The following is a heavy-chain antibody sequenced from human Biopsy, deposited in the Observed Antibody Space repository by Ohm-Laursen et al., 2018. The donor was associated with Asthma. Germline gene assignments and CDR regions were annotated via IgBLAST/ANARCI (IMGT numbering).Heavy chain of an antibody. CDR2: INAGNGNT. V-gene: IGHV1-3*01. D-gene: IGHD6-19*01. CDR3: ASSIAVANSDAFDI. Sequence: ASVKVFCKASGYTLTSYAMHWARQDPGQRLEWKGWINAGNGNTKYSQKFQARVTITRSTSASTAYMELSSLKSEDTAMYYCASSIAVANSDAFDIWGQGTMVTVSS. J-gene: IGHJ3*02. CDR1: GYTLTSYA.